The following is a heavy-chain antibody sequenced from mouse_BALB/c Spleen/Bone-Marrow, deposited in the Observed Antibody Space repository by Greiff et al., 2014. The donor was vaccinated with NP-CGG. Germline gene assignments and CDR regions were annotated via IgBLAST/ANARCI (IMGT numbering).Heavy chain of an antibody. V-gene: IGHV1-9*01. D-gene: IGHD4-1*01. CDR2: ILPGSGST. Sequence: QVQLQQSHSELVSRLLFVKISCKATGYTFSSYWIEWVKQRPGHGLEWIGEILPGSGSTNYNEKFKGKATFTADTSSNTAYMQLSSLTSEDSAVYYCARDWDPFAYWGQGTLVTVSA. J-gene: IGHJ3*01. CDR1: GYTFSSYW. CDR3: ARDWDPFAY.